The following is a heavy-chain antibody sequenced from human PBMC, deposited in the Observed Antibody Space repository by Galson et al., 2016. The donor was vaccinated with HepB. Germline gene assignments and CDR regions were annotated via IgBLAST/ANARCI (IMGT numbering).Heavy chain of an antibody. CDR3: AKGVGWTRRGTLMDV. D-gene: IGHD1-26*01. Sequence: SLRLSCAASGFSFNNYGIHWVRQAPGKGLEWVALVWYDESRKFYVDSVRGRFTISRDNSKNRLYLQMNSLRNEDTAIYYCAKGVGWTRRGTLMDVWGQGTTVRVSS. CDR1: GFSFNNYG. J-gene: IGHJ6*02. CDR2: VWYDESRK. V-gene: IGHV3-33*06.